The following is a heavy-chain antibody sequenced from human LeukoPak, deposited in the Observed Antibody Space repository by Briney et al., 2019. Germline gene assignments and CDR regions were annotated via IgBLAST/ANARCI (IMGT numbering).Heavy chain of an antibody. V-gene: IGHV3-30*18. CDR2: ISYDGSNK. D-gene: IGHD2-2*01. CDR3: AKDLRYCSSTSCRLPDY. J-gene: IGHJ4*02. Sequence: GGSLRLSCAASGFTFSSYGMHWVRQAPGKGLEWVAVISYDGSNKYYADSVKGRFTISRDNSKNTLYLQMNSLRAEDTAVYYCAKDLRYCSSTSCRLPDYWGQGTLVTVSS. CDR1: GFTFSSYG.